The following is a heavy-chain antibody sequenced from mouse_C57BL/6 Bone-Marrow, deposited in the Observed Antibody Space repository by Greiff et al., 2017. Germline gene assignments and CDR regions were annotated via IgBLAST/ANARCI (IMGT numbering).Heavy chain of an antibody. CDR3: ARLGDGYYDY. D-gene: IGHD2-3*01. V-gene: IGHV1-42*01. CDR2: INPSTGGT. J-gene: IGHJ2*01. Sequence: EVQLQQSGPELVKPGASVKISCKASGYSFTGYYMNWVKQSPEKSLEWIGEINPSTGGTTYNQKFKAKATLTVDKSSSTAYMQLKSLTSEDSAVYYCARLGDGYYDYWGQGTTLTVSS. CDR1: GYSFTGYY.